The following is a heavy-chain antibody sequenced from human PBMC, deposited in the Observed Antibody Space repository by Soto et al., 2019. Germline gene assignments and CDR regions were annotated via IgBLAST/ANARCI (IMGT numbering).Heavy chain of an antibody. CDR2: ISSSSSYI. V-gene: IGHV3-21*01. CDR1: GFTFSSYS. CDR3: ARDYTGTGWFDP. J-gene: IGHJ5*02. Sequence: GGSLRLSCAASGFTFSSYSMNWVRQAPGKGLEWVSSISSSSSYIYYADSVKGRFTISRDNAKNSLYLQMNSLRAEDTAVYYCARDYTGTGWFDPWSQGTLVTVSS. D-gene: IGHD1-1*01.